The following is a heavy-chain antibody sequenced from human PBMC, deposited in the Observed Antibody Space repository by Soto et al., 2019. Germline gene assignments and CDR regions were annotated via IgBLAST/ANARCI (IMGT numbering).Heavy chain of an antibody. D-gene: IGHD3-3*01. CDR3: ARGPAYYDFWSGYYLFDY. Sequence: PSETLSLTCAVYGGSFSGYYWSWIRQPPGKWLEWIGEINHSGSTNYNPSLKSRVTISVDTSKNQFSLKLSSVTAADTAVYYCARGPAYYDFWSGYYLFDYWGQGXLVTVYS. CDR2: INHSGST. J-gene: IGHJ4*02. CDR1: GGSFSGYY. V-gene: IGHV4-34*01.